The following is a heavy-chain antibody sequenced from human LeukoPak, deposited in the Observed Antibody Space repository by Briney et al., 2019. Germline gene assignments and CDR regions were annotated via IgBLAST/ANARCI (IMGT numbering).Heavy chain of an antibody. D-gene: IGHD4-11*01. CDR3: AKALGYSNCGSCWFDP. V-gene: IGHV3-23*01. CDR2: ISGSGGST. J-gene: IGHJ5*02. CDR1: GFTFSSYA. Sequence: GGSLRLSCAASGFTFSSYAMSWVRQAPGKGLEWVSAISGSGGSTYYADSVKGRFTISRDNSKNTLYLQMNSLRAEDTAVYYCAKALGYSNCGSCWFDPWGQGTLVTVSS.